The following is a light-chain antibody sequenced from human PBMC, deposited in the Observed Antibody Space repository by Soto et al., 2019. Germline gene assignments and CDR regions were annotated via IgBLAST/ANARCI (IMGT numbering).Light chain of an antibody. V-gene: IGKV1-9*01. CDR3: QQLNTSPWT. CDR1: QGISSY. CDR2: AAS. Sequence: DIQLTQSPSFLSASVGDRVTITCRASQGISSYLAWYQQKPGKAPKLLISAASNLQSGVPSRFSGSGSGTEFTLAISSLQPEDFATYYCQQLNTSPWTFGQGTKVDIK. J-gene: IGKJ1*01.